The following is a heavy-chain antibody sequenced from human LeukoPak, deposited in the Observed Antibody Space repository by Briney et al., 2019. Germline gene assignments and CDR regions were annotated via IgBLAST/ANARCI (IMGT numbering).Heavy chain of an antibody. Sequence: SETLSLTCTVSGGSITSSTYCWGWIRQPPGKGLEWIGSICYSGSTYYNPSLKSRVTISVATSKNQFSLKLSSVTAADTAVYYCARRHYGSALRDYWGQGTLVTVSS. CDR2: ICYSGST. CDR3: ARRHYGSALRDY. J-gene: IGHJ4*02. V-gene: IGHV4-39*01. D-gene: IGHD3-10*01. CDR1: GGSITSSTYC.